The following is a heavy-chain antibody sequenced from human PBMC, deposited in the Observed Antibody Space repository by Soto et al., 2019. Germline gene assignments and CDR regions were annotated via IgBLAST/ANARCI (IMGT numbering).Heavy chain of an antibody. CDR3: ARGRDATDY. V-gene: IGHV4-61*01. CDR1: GGSVSSGSYY. Sequence: QVQLQESGPGLVKPSETLSLTCTVSGGSVSSGSYYWSWIRQPPGKGLEWIGYIYYSGSTNYNRPLKSRVTISVDTSKNQFSLKLSSVTAADTAVYYCARGRDATDYWGQGTLVTVSS. CDR2: IYYSGST. J-gene: IGHJ4*02.